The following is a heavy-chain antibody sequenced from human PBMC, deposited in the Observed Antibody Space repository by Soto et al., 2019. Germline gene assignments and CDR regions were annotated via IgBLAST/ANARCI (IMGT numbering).Heavy chain of an antibody. Sequence: VQLVESGGGLVKPGGSLRLSCAASTFTFSKAWMSWVRQAPGKGLEWVGRIKSRSDGGTTDYAAPVKGRFSISRDDSKNTMYLQMKSLKTEDTAVYYCTADWSLSLSFGESSTGGYWGQGTLVTVSS. CDR1: TFTFSKAW. D-gene: IGHD3-10*01. CDR3: TADWSLSLSFGESSTGGY. V-gene: IGHV3-15*01. J-gene: IGHJ4*02. CDR2: IKSRSDGGTT.